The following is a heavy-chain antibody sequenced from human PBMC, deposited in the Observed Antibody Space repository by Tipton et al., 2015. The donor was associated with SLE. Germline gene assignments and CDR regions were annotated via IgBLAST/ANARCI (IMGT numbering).Heavy chain of an antibody. Sequence: SLRLSCAASAFRFSSYWMNWVRQGPGKGLEWVTSIKEDGSEKYYVDSVKGRFTISRDNAKNSLYLQMNSLRAEDTAVYYCASLTWSGSGYWGEGPLVAVSS. V-gene: IGHV3-7*01. CDR3: ASLTWSGSGY. CDR2: IKEDGSEK. CDR1: AFRFSSYW. J-gene: IGHJ4*02. D-gene: IGHD1-1*01.